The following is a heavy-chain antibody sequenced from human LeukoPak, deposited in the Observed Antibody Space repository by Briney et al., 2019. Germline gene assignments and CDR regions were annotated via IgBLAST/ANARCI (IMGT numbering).Heavy chain of an antibody. CDR2: IYYSGST. Sequence: PSETLSLTCTVSGGSISSSSYYWGWIRQPPGKGLEWIGSIYYSGSTYYNPSLKSRVTISVGTSKNQFSLKLSSVTAADTAVYYCARVSSSWYQDWYFDRWGRGTLVTVSS. V-gene: IGHV4-39*07. CDR3: ARVSSSWYQDWYFDR. D-gene: IGHD6-13*01. J-gene: IGHJ2*01. CDR1: GGSISSSSYY.